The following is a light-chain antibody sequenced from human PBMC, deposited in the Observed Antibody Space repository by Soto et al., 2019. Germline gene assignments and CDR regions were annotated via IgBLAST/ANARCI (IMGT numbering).Light chain of an antibody. CDR1: QSISSSY. V-gene: IGKV3-20*01. CDR3: QQYGSWWP. CDR2: DAS. J-gene: IGKJ1*01. Sequence: ETVLTQSPGTLSLSPGERATLSCRASQSISSSYLAWNQHKFGQTPRLLIYDASTRATGITDRFSGSGSGTDFILSNISMDHEAFGVYLCQQYGSWWPFGQGTRGE.